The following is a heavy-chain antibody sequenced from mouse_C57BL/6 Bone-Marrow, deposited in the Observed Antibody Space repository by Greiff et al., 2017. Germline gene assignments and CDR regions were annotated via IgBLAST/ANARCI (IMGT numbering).Heavy chain of an antibody. Sequence: QVQLQQPGAELVMPGASVKLSCKASGYTFTSYWMHWVKQRPGQGLEWIGEIDPSDSYTNYNQKFKGKSTLTVDKSSSTAYMQLSSLTSEDSAVYYCARSGWLLPLDDWGQGTTLTVSS. J-gene: IGHJ2*01. CDR3: ARSGWLLPLDD. V-gene: IGHV1-69*01. CDR1: GYTFTSYW. CDR2: IDPSDSYT. D-gene: IGHD2-3*01.